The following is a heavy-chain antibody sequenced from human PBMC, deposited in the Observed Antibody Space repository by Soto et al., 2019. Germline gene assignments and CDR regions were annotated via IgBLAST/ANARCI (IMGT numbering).Heavy chain of an antibody. J-gene: IGHJ4*02. CDR3: ARENYDFWSGYYLDY. CDR1: GFTFSSYW. Sequence: GGSLRLSCAASGFTFSSYWMHWVRQAPGKGLVWVSHIKSDGTVTHYTDSVRGRFIISRDNAKNTLFLQMNSLRAEDTAVYYCARENYDFWSGYYLDYWGQGTLVTVSS. CDR2: IKSDGTVT. V-gene: IGHV3-74*01. D-gene: IGHD3-3*01.